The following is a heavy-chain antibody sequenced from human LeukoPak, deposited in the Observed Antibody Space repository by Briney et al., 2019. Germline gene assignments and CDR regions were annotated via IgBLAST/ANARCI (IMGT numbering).Heavy chain of an antibody. Sequence: SETLSLTCTVSGYSINSYYFWGLVRPPPGKRPEWIWSIFHSGSVYYTPSLRSRVTISVDKSKNQVSLKVTSVTAADSALYCCAGVFASTSIDSWGQGILVTVSS. D-gene: IGHD2-15*01. CDR1: GYSINSYYF. J-gene: IGHJ4*02. CDR2: IFHSGSV. CDR3: AGVFASTSIDS. V-gene: IGHV4-38-2*02.